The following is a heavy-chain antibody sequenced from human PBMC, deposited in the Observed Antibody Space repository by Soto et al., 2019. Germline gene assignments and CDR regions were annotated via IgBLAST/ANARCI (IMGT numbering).Heavy chain of an antibody. J-gene: IGHJ4*02. D-gene: IGHD3-10*01. CDR1: GDTFSYYT. V-gene: IGHV1-69*02. CDR3: ATSYGSGYRAFDY. Sequence: ASVKVSCKASGDTFSYYTINWVRQAPGLGLEWVGRIIPILSMSNYAQKFQGRVTMTADKSTSTAYMELRSLRSEDTAIYYCATSYGSGYRAFDYWGQGALVTVSS. CDR2: IIPILSMS.